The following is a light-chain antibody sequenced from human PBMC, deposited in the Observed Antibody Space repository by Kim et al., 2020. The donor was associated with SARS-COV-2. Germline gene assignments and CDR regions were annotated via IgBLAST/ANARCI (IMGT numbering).Light chain of an antibody. Sequence: DIQMTQSPSTLSASVGDRVTITCRASQSIYRWLAWYQQKPGKAPKLLIYKASDLESGVPSRFSGSGSGTEFTLTISSLQPDDFATYYCQQYNTFGTFGQGTKVDIK. CDR1: QSIYRW. J-gene: IGKJ1*01. CDR3: QQYNTFGT. CDR2: KAS. V-gene: IGKV1-5*03.